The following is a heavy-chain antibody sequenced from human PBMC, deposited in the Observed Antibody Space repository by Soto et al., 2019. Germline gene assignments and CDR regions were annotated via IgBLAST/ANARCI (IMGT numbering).Heavy chain of an antibody. CDR1: GGTFSSYT. CDR3: ARLGYTDYYDSSGYYXPPVDY. Sequence: SVKVSCKASGGTFSSYTISWVRQAPGQGLEWMGRIIPILGIANYAQKFQGRVTITADKSTSTAYMELSSLRSEDTAVYYCARLGYTDYYDSSGYYXPPVDYWGQ. D-gene: IGHD3-22*01. J-gene: IGHJ4*01. V-gene: IGHV1-69*02. CDR2: IIPILGIA.